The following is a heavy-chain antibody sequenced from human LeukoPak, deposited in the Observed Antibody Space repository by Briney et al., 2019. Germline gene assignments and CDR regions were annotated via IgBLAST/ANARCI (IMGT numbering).Heavy chain of an antibody. CDR1: GFTFSSYA. V-gene: IGHV3-30-3*01. CDR2: ISYDGSNK. D-gene: IGHD5-12*01. J-gene: IGHJ4*02. Sequence: PGGSLRLSCAASGFTFSSYAMHWVRQAPGKGLEWVAVISYDGSNKYYADSVKGRFTISRDNSKNTLYLQMNRLRAEDTAVYYCARVQGGYSGYGDYWGQGTLVTVSS. CDR3: ARVQGGYSGYGDY.